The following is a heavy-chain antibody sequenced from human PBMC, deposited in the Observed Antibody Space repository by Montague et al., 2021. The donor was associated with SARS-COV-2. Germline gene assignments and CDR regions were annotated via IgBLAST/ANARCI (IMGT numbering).Heavy chain of an antibody. V-gene: IGHV6-1*01. CDR3: TSGREGNYNVMDV. J-gene: IGHJ6*02. CDR2: TYYRSKWYN. Sequence: CLISGDSVSSNSATWNWVRQSPSRGLKWLGRTYYRSKWYNDYAVSVRGRVTINPDTSKNQFSLQLNSVTPEDTAIYYCTSGREGNYNVMDVWGQGTTVTVSS. D-gene: IGHD1-1*01. CDR1: GDSVSSNSAT.